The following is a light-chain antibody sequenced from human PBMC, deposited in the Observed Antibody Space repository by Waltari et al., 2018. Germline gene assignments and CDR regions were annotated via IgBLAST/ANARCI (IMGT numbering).Light chain of an antibody. Sequence: EVVMTQSPATLSVFPGESATLSCRARQTVSRNLAWYQQRPGKAPRLPIFDASTRAPSVPARFSGSGSGTEFILTIRSLQSEDSAVYYVQQYNRWPPVTLGQGTRLEI. J-gene: IGKJ5*01. V-gene: IGKV3-15*01. CDR3: QQYNRWPPVT. CDR2: DAS. CDR1: QTVSRN.